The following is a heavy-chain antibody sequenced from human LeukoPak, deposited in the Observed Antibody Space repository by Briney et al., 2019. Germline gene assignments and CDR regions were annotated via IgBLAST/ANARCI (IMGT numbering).Heavy chain of an antibody. CDR1: GDSINSYY. D-gene: IGHD5-12*01. Sequence: SETLSLTCTVSGDSINSYYWTWIRQPAGKGLEWIGRIYTSGSTNYNPSLKSRVTMSVDTSKNQFSLKLNSVTAADTAVYYCARSAVIVATNPYYYYGMDVWGQGTTVTVSS. CDR2: IYTSGST. J-gene: IGHJ6*02. V-gene: IGHV4-4*07. CDR3: ARSAVIVATNPYYYYGMDV.